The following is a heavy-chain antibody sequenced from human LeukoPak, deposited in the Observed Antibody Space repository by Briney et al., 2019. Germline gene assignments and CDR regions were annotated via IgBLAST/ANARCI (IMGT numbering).Heavy chain of an antibody. CDR2: IYYSGST. Sequence: SETLSLICTVSGGSVSSGSYYWSWIRQPPGKGLEWIGYIYYSGSTNYNPSLKSRVTISVDTSKNQFSLKLSSVTAADTAVYYCARADYSNYGDAFDIWGQGTMVTVPS. V-gene: IGHV4-61*01. CDR3: ARADYSNYGDAFDI. J-gene: IGHJ3*02. D-gene: IGHD4-11*01. CDR1: GGSVSSGSYY.